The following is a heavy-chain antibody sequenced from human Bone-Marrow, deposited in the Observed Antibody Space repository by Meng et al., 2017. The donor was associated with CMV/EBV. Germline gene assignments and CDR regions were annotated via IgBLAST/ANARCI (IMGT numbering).Heavy chain of an antibody. D-gene: IGHD1-26*01. CDR2: IRGSDGST. Sequence: SGFTFSSYSMRLVRQAPGMGLDCVSVIRGSDGSTTYAVSVRGRFTISRDNSKITLYLQMNSLRAEDTAVYYCAKDMYSGSRGSFDYWGQGTLVTVSS. V-gene: IGHV3-23*01. CDR1: GFTFSSYS. CDR3: AKDMYSGSRGSFDY. J-gene: IGHJ4*02.